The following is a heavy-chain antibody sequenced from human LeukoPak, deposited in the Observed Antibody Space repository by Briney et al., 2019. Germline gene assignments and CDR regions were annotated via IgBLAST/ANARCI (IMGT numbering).Heavy chain of an antibody. CDR3: AREYSYGYGDDY. D-gene: IGHD5-18*01. Sequence: GRSLRPSCAASGFTFSSYAMHWVRQAPGKGLEWVAVISYDGSNKYYADSVKGRFTISRDNSKSTLYLQMNSLRAEDTAVYYCAREYSYGYGDDYWGQGTLVTVSS. J-gene: IGHJ4*02. CDR2: ISYDGSNK. V-gene: IGHV3-30*04. CDR1: GFTFSSYA.